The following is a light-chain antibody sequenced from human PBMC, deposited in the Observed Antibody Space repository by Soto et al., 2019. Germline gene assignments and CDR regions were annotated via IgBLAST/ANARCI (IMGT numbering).Light chain of an antibody. CDR2: AAS. CDR3: LQDYNSPWT. V-gene: IGKV1-6*01. J-gene: IGKJ1*01. CDR1: QDIRND. Sequence: AIQMTQSPSALSASVGDRVTITCRASQDIRNDLGWYQQKPGKAPKLLIYAASSLQSGVPLRFSGSGSGTDFTLTISSLQPEDFATYYCLQDYNSPWTFGQGTKVEIK.